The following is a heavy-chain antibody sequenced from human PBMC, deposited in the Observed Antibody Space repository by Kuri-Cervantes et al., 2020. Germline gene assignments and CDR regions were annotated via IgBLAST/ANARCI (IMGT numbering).Heavy chain of an antibody. CDR1: GGSISSSSYY. D-gene: IGHD7-27*01. Sequence: SETLSLTCTVSGGSISSSSYYWGWIRQPPGKGLEWIGTIDYSGSTYYNPSLKSRVTISVDTSKNQFSLKLSSVTAADTALYYCARHLPSDWGSPYYFDYWGQGTLVTVSS. CDR3: ARHLPSDWGSPYYFDY. J-gene: IGHJ4*02. CDR2: IDYSGST. V-gene: IGHV4-39*01.